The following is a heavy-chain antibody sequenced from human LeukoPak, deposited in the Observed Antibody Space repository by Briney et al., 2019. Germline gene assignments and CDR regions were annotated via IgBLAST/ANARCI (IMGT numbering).Heavy chain of an antibody. V-gene: IGHV4-34*01. CDR2: INHSGST. J-gene: IGHJ5*02. CDR1: GGSFSGYY. Sequence: PSETLSLSCAVYGGSFSGYYWSWIRQPPGKGLEWIGEINHSGSTNYNPSLKSRVTISVDTSKNQFSLKLSSVTVADTAVYYWARGLCIVVAPAAILGKGTNWFDPWGQGTLVTVSS. CDR3: ARGLCIVVAPAAILGKGTNWFDP. D-gene: IGHD2-2*01.